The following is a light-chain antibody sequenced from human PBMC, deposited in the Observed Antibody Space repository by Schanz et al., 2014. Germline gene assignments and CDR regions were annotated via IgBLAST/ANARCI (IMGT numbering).Light chain of an antibody. CDR1: SSDVGDFNY. J-gene: IGLJ3*02. Sequence: QSALAQPPSASGSPGQSVTIACTGASSDVGDFNYVSWYQQHPGKPPKLVIYEVTKRPSGVPDRFSGSKSGNTASLTVSGLQVEDEADYYCCSYAGSSTWVFGGGTKLTVL. CDR2: EVT. V-gene: IGLV2-8*01. CDR3: CSYAGSSTWV.